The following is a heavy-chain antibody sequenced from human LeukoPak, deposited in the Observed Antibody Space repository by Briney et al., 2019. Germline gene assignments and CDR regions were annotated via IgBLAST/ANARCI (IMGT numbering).Heavy chain of an antibody. Sequence: ASVKVSCKTSGYTFTGYYMHWERQAPGQGLEWMGWINPNSGGTNYAQKFQGRVTMTRDTSISTAYMEMSRLRSDDTAVYYCARSDYYDSSGTDCWGQGTLVTVSS. D-gene: IGHD3-22*01. V-gene: IGHV1-2*02. CDR2: INPNSGGT. CDR1: GYTFTGYY. CDR3: ARSDYYDSSGTDC. J-gene: IGHJ4*02.